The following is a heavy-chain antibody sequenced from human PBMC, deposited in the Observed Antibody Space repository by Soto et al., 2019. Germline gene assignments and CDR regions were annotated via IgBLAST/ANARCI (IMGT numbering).Heavy chain of an antibody. CDR1: VGSISSYY. Sequence: SETLSLTCTVSVGSISSYYWSWIRQPPGKGLEWIGYIYYSGSTNYNPSLKSRVTISVDTSKNQFSLKLSSVTAADTAVYYCARGVKEQQLVLSGGNWFDPWGQGTQVTVSS. CDR2: IYYSGST. J-gene: IGHJ5*02. D-gene: IGHD6-13*01. V-gene: IGHV4-59*01. CDR3: ARGVKEQQLVLSGGNWFDP.